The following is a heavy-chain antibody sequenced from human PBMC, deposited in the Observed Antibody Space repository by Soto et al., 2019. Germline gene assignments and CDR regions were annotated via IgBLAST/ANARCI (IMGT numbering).Heavy chain of an antibody. D-gene: IGHD3-10*01. CDR3: ARTAYGKNYFDY. CDR2: VYAGDGR. CDR1: GFTVITNY. Sequence: GGSLRLSCAASGFTVITNYMSWVRQAPGKGLEWVSVVYAGDGRYYADSVEGRFTISRDISRNTVYLQMNSLRAEDTAVYYCARTAYGKNYFDYWGQGALVTVSS. J-gene: IGHJ4*02. V-gene: IGHV3-53*01.